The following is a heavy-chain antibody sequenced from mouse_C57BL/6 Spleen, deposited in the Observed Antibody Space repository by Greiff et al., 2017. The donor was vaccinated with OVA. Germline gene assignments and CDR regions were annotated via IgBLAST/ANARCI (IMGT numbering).Heavy chain of an antibody. CDR3: ARSLLRPHWYFDV. CDR2: IYPGSGST. Sequence: VQLQQPGAELVKPGASVKMSCKASGYTFTSYWITWVKQRPGQGLEWIGDIYPGSGSTNYNEKFKSKATLTVDTSSSTAYMQLSSLTSEDSAVYYCARSLLRPHWYFDVWGTGTTVTVSS. D-gene: IGHD1-2*01. V-gene: IGHV1-55*01. CDR1: GYTFTSYW. J-gene: IGHJ1*03.